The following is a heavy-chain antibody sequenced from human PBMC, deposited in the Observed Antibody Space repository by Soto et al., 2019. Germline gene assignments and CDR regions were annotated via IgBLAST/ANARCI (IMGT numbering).Heavy chain of an antibody. V-gene: IGHV3-23*01. D-gene: IGHD3-22*01. CDR2: ISRGGDNT. CDR1: GFTFNSYA. J-gene: IGHJ4*02. Sequence: EVQVLESGGGLVQPGGSLRLSCAASGFTFNSYAMTWVRQAPGKGLEWVSAISRGGDNTYYADSVKGRFTISRDNSKNTLYLQMNRRRAEDTAIYYCAKHKFLEYDIRGYLFDYWGQGALVTVSS. CDR3: AKHKFLEYDIRGYLFDY.